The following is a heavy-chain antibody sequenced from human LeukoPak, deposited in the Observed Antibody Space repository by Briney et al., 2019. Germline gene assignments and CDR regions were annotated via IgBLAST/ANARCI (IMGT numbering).Heavy chain of an antibody. D-gene: IGHD3-22*01. CDR2: INHSGST. CDR3: ARSTPYYYDSSGYYYRTPFDY. J-gene: IGHJ4*02. Sequence: SETLSLTCAVYGGSFSGYYWSWLRQPPGKGLEWIGEINHSGSTNYNPSLKSRVTISVDTSKNQFSLKLSFVTAADTAVYYCARSTPYYYDSSGYYYRTPFDYWGQGTLVTVSS. CDR1: GGSFSGYY. V-gene: IGHV4-34*01.